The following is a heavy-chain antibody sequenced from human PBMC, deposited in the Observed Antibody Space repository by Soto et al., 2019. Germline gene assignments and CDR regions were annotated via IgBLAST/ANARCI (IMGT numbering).Heavy chain of an antibody. J-gene: IGHJ4*02. CDR1: GDSVSSNSAA. CDR2: TYYRSKWYN. Sequence: SQTLSLTCAISGDSVSSNSAAWNWIRQSPSRGLEWLGRTYYRSKWYNDYAVSVKGRITINPDTSKNQFSLQLNSVTPEGTAVYYCARVRRDGYNYMFDYWGQGTLVTVSS. D-gene: IGHD5-12*01. V-gene: IGHV6-1*01. CDR3: ARVRRDGYNYMFDY.